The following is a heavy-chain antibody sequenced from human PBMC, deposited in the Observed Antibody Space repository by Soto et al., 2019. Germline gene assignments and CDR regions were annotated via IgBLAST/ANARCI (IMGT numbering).Heavy chain of an antibody. J-gene: IGHJ6*02. Sequence: KPSETLSLTCTVSGGSISSGDYYWSWIRQPPGKGLEWIGYIYYSGSTYYNPSLKSRVTISVDTSKNQFSLKLSSVTAADTAVYYCARDRVYSSSFYGMDVWGQGTTVTVSS. CDR2: IYYSGST. CDR1: GGSISSGDYY. D-gene: IGHD6-13*01. CDR3: ARDRVYSSSFYGMDV. V-gene: IGHV4-30-4*01.